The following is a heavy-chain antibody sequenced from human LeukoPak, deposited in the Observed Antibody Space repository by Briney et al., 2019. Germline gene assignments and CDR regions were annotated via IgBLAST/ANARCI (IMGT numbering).Heavy chain of an antibody. Sequence: SETLSLTCAVSGDSVSYDNWWSWVRQPPGKGLEWIGETHHSGGSNYNPSLKSRVIVSVDKSKNQVSLSLTSVTTADTAVYYCARHHYFALAYWGQGTLVTVSS. J-gene: IGHJ4*02. D-gene: IGHD2-21*01. CDR1: GDSVSYDNW. CDR3: ARHHYFALAY. V-gene: IGHV4-4*02. CDR2: THHSGGS.